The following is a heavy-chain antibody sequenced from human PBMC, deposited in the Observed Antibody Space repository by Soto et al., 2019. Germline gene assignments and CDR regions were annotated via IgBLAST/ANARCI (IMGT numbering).Heavy chain of an antibody. Sequence: QVQLVESGGGVVQPGRSLRLSCAASGFTFSSYGMHWVRQAPGKGLEWEAVISYDGSNKYYADSVKGRFTISRDNSKNTLYLQMNSLRAEDTAVYYCAKENYDSSGYYYYYYYGMDVWGQGTTVTVSS. CDR3: AKENYDSSGYYYYYYYGMDV. J-gene: IGHJ6*02. CDR2: ISYDGSNK. V-gene: IGHV3-30*18. CDR1: GFTFSSYG. D-gene: IGHD3-22*01.